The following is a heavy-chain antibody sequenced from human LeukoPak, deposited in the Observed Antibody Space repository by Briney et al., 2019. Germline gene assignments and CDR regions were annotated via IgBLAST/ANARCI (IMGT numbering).Heavy chain of an antibody. J-gene: IGHJ3*02. CDR3: AREGGYDASDI. D-gene: IGHD5-12*01. CDR2: INSDGSST. Sequence: PGGSLRLSCAASGFTVSSKYMSWVRQAPGKGLVWVSRINSDGSSTNYADSVKGRFTISRDNAKNTLYLQMNSLRAEDTAVYYCAREGGYDASDIWGQGTMVTVSS. CDR1: GFTVSSKY. V-gene: IGHV3-74*01.